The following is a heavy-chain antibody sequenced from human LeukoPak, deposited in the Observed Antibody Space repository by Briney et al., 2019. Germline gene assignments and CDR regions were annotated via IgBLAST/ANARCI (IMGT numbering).Heavy chain of an antibody. V-gene: IGHV3-48*01. Sequence: GGSLRLSCEASGFSFSNCNMNWVRQAPGKGLEWVSYISSSSSTTYYADSVKGRFTISRDNARNSLYLQMNSLKAEDTAVYYCARGSRTMVRGANDYWGQGTLVTVSS. CDR1: GFSFSNCN. CDR2: ISSSSSTT. D-gene: IGHD3-10*01. J-gene: IGHJ4*02. CDR3: ARGSRTMVRGANDY.